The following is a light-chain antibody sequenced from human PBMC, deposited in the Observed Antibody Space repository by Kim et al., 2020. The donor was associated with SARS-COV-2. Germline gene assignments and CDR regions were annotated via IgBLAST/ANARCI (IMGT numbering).Light chain of an antibody. Sequence: SPGERATLSGRASQSVSSYLAWYQQKPGQAPRLLIYDASNRATGIPARFSGSGSGTDFTLTISSLEPEDFAVYYCLQRSNWPPLTFGGGTKVEIK. CDR3: LQRSNWPPLT. CDR1: QSVSSY. V-gene: IGKV3-11*01. CDR2: DAS. J-gene: IGKJ4*01.